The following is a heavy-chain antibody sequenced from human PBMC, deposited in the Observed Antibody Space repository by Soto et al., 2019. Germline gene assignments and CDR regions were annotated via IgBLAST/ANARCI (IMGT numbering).Heavy chain of an antibody. V-gene: IGHV4-34*01. Sequence: QVQLQQWGAGLLKPSETLSLTCAVYGGSFSGYQWSWIRQTPGEGLEWIGGINDSGDINYNPALKSRGTILVDSPKKHTSLRLSSETAADTAVYYCARGLILWFGELSRRGGYYYYMDVWGKGTTVTVSS. D-gene: IGHD3-10*01. CDR1: GGSFSGYQ. CDR3: ARGLILWFGELSRRGGYYYYMDV. CDR2: INDSGDI. J-gene: IGHJ6*03.